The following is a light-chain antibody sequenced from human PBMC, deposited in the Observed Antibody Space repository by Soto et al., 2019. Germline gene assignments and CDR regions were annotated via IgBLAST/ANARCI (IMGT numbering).Light chain of an antibody. J-gene: IGLJ2*01. CDR3: GADHGSGSNFVV. V-gene: IGLV9-49*01. CDR2: VGTGGIVG. Sequence: QPVLTQPPSASASLGASVTLTCTLSSGYSNYKVVWYQQRPGKGPRFVMRVGTGGIVGSKGDGIPDRFSVLGSGLNRYLTIKNIQEEDESDYHCGADHGSGSNFVVFGGGTKLTVL. CDR1: SGYSNYK.